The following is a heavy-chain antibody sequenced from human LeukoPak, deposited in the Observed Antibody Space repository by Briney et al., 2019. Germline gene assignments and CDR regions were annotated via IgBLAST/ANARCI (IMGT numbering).Heavy chain of an antibody. Sequence: PGGSLRLSCAASGFTFSSYSMNWVRQAPGKGLEWVSSISSSSSYIYYADSVKGRFTISRDNAKNSLYLQMNSLRAEDTAVYYCARDDRYYYDSSGYLVYFDYWGQGTLVTVSS. J-gene: IGHJ4*02. D-gene: IGHD3-22*01. CDR3: ARDDRYYYDSSGYLVYFDY. V-gene: IGHV3-21*01. CDR2: ISSSSSYI. CDR1: GFTFSSYS.